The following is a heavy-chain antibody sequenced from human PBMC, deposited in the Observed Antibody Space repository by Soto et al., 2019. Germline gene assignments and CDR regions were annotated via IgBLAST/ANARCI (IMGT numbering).Heavy chain of an antibody. D-gene: IGHD3-16*01. CDR2: ISYDGSHK. Sequence: GGSLRLSCTASGFTFSSYDMHWVRQAPGKGLEWVAGISYDGSHKYYADSVKGRFTISRDNSKNTLYLQVNSLRAEDTALYYCAKDWVDFGVPRAFEMWEQGTMVTVSS. CDR3: AKDWVDFGVPRAFEM. J-gene: IGHJ3*02. CDR1: GFTFSSYD. V-gene: IGHV3-30*18.